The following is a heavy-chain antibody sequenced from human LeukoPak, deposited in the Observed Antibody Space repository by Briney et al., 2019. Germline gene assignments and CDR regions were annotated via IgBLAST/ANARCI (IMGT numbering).Heavy chain of an antibody. CDR2: ISAYNGKT. CDR3: EKNGDRGAYCTGSTCYPYFYCYMDV. D-gene: IGHD2-15*01. CDR1: GYTFTNYG. Sequence: GASVKVSCTASGYTFTNYGINWVRQAPGQGLEWMGWISAYNGKTNYEQKLQGRFTMTRDTSTNTPYLDLKSLRADDTAVYYCEKNGDRGAYCTGSTCYPYFYCYMDVWGKGTPVTI. V-gene: IGHV1-18*01. J-gene: IGHJ6*03.